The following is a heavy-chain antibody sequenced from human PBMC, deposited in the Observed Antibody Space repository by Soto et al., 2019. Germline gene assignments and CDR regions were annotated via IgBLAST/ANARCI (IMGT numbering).Heavy chain of an antibody. D-gene: IGHD1-1*01. V-gene: IGHV3-48*02. J-gene: IGHJ4*02. CDR3: ARDYDWAFDS. CDR1: GFTFSTFS. CDR2: ISGGGRAI. Sequence: EVQLVESGGGSVQPGGSLRLSCAASGFTFSTFSMNWVRQAPGRGLEWISYISGGGRAISYGDSVKGRFTISRDNAKNSLYLQMDRLTDEDAAVYCCARDYDWAFDSWGQGTLVTVSS.